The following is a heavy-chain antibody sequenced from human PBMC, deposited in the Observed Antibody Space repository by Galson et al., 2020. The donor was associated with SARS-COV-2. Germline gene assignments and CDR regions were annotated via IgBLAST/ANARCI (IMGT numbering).Heavy chain of an antibody. V-gene: IGHV3-30*03. CDR1: GFTFSSYG. J-gene: IGHJ6*02. Sequence: GESLKISCAASGFTFSSYGMHWVRQAPGKGLEWVAVISYDGSNKYYADSVKGRFTISRDNSKNTLYPQMNSLRAEDTAVYYCARDQAYYDILTGYYPQRYYYYYYGMDVWGQGTTVTVSS. D-gene: IGHD3-9*01. CDR3: ARDQAYYDILTGYYPQRYYYYYYGMDV. CDR2: ISYDGSNK.